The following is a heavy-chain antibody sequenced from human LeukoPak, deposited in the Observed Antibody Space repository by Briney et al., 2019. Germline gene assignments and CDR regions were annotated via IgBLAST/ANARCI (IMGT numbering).Heavy chain of an antibody. CDR2: IIPIIGTT. J-gene: IGHJ4*02. CDR1: GGTFSSSA. CDR3: ARGRNDFWSRYFDY. Sequence: SVKVSCKASGGTFSSSAMSWVRQAPGQGLEWMGGIIPIIGTTKYAQKFQGRVTMTTDESTSTAFMELRSLSSEDTAVYYCARGRNDFWSRYFDYWGQGTLVTVSS. D-gene: IGHD3-3*01. V-gene: IGHV1-69*05.